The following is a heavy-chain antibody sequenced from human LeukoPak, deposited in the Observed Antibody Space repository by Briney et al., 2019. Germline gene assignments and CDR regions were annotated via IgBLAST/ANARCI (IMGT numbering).Heavy chain of an antibody. CDR1: GFTFSNYW. Sequence: GGSLRLSCAASGFTFSNYWMYWVRQAPGKGLVWVSRINSDGSSTYYADSVKGRFTISRDNAKNTLYLQMNSLRAEDTAVYYCARDNAGLVKHLDAFDLWGQGTMVTVSS. CDR3: ARDNAGLVKHLDAFDL. D-gene: IGHD1-26*01. CDR2: INSDGSST. V-gene: IGHV3-74*01. J-gene: IGHJ3*01.